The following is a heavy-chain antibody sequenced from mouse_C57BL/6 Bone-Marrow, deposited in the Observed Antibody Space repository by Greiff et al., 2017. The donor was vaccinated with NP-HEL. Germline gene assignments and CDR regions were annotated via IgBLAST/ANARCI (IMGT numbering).Heavy chain of an antibody. D-gene: IGHD1-1*01. CDR2: IHPNSGST. CDR3: ARSSSERLYAMDD. J-gene: IGHJ4*01. Sequence: QVQLQQPGAELVKPGASVKLSCKASGYTFTSYWMHWVKQRPGQGLEWIGMIHPNSGSTNYNEKFKSKATLTVDKSSSTAYMQLSSLTSEDSAVYYCARSSSERLYAMDDWGQGTSVTVSS. CDR1: GYTFTSYW. V-gene: IGHV1-64*01.